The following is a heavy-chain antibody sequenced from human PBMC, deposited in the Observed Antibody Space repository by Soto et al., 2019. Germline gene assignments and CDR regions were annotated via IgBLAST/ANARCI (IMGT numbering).Heavy chain of an antibody. CDR2: ISYDGSNK. V-gene: IGHV3-30*18. CDR1: GFTFSSYG. CDR3: AQDRDWPQPWSPHFDY. D-gene: IGHD5-18*01. Sequence: PGGSLRLSCAASGFTFSSYGMHWVRQAPGKGLEWVAVISYDGSNKYYADSVKGRFTISRDNSKNTLYLQMNSLRAEDTAVYYCAQDRDWPQPWSPHFDYWGQGTLVTVSS. J-gene: IGHJ4*02.